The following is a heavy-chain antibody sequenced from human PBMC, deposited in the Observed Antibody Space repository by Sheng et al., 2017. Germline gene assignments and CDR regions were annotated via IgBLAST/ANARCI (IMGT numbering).Heavy chain of an antibody. CDR2: VNHSGST. CDR3: ARGVYEWELLRAFDI. J-gene: IGHJ3*02. V-gene: IGHV4-34*01. CDR1: GGSFSGYY. D-gene: IGHD1-26*01. Sequence: QVQLQQWGAGLLKPSETLSLTCAVYGGSFSGYYWSWIRQPPREGAWSGLGKVNHSGSTNYNPSLKSRVTISVDTSKNQFSLKLSSVTAADTAVYYCARGVYEWELLRAFDIWGQGTMVTVSS.